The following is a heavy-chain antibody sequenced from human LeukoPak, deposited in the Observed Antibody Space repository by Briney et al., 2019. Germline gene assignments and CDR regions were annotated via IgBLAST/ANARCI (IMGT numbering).Heavy chain of an antibody. Sequence: SETLSLTCTVSGGSISSYYWSWIRQPPGKGLEWIGYIYYSGSTNYNPSLKSRVTISVDTSKNQFSLKLSSVTAADTAVYYCAAGGSSWSDAAGFDYWGQGTLVTVSS. CDR1: GGSISSYY. D-gene: IGHD6-13*01. CDR3: AAGGSSWSDAAGFDY. CDR2: IYYSGST. J-gene: IGHJ4*02. V-gene: IGHV4-59*01.